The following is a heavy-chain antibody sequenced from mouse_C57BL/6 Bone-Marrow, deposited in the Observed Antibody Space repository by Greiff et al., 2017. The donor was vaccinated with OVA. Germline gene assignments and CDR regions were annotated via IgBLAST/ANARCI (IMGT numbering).Heavy chain of an antibody. CDR1: GYTFTDYE. CDR2: IDPETGGT. CDR3: TRRACGSSNYYAMDY. D-gene: IGHD1-1*01. V-gene: IGHV1-15*01. Sequence: QVQLQQSGAELVRPGASVTLSCKASGYTFTDYEMHWVKQTPVHGLEWIGAIDPETGGTAYNQKFKGKAILTADKSSSTAYMELRSLTSEDSAVYYCTRRACGSSNYYAMDYWGQGTSVTVSS. J-gene: IGHJ4*01.